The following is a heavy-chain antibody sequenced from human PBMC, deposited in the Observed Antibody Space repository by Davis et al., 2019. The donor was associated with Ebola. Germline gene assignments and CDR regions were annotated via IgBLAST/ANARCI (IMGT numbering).Heavy chain of an antibody. Sequence: GESLKISCAASGFIFSSYAMSWVRQAPGKGLEWVSGISGSGDSTYYADSVRGRFTVSRDKSKNTLYLQMNSLRAEDTAVYYCAKLFGSSDWYYFDYWGQGTLVAVSS. D-gene: IGHD6-19*01. V-gene: IGHV3-23*01. CDR2: ISGSGDST. CDR3: AKLFGSSDWYYFDY. J-gene: IGHJ4*02. CDR1: GFIFSSYA.